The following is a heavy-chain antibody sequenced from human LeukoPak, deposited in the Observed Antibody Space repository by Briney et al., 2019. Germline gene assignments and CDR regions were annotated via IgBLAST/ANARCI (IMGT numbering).Heavy chain of an antibody. CDR2: IYHSGST. Sequence: PSETLSLTCTVSGGSISSSSYYWGWIRQPPGKGLEWIGSIYHSGSTYYNPSLKSRVTISVDTSKNQFSLKLSSVTAADTAVYYCERHRAFSGSHPFDYWGQGTLVTVSS. V-gene: IGHV4-39*01. CDR1: GGSISSSSYY. CDR3: ERHRAFSGSHPFDY. D-gene: IGHD3-22*01. J-gene: IGHJ4*02.